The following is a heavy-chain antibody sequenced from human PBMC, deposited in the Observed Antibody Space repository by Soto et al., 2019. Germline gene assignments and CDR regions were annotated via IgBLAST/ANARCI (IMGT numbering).Heavy chain of an antibody. D-gene: IGHD3-22*01. Sequence: GGSLRLSCAASGFTFSGSAMHWVRQASGKGLEWVGRIRSKANSYATAYAASVKGRFTISRDDSKNTAYLQMNSLKTEDTAVYYCTRPIPRYYYDSSGYYYSVAFDYWGQGTLVTVS. V-gene: IGHV3-73*01. CDR2: IRSKANSYAT. CDR1: GFTFSGSA. CDR3: TRPIPRYYYDSSGYYYSVAFDY. J-gene: IGHJ4*02.